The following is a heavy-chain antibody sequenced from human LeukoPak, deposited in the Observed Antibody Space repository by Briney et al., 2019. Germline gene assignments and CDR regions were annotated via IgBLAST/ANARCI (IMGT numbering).Heavy chain of an antibody. V-gene: IGHV3-13*01. J-gene: IGHJ4*02. CDR2: IGTGGDT. CDR1: GFTFSSYD. D-gene: IGHD3-22*01. CDR3: ARGSYESSGYYPYYFDY. Sequence: GGSLRLSCAASGFTFSSYDTHWVRQATGKGLEWVSAIGTGGDTYYPGSVKGRFTISRENAKNSSYLQMNSLRAGDTAVYYCARGSYESSGYYPYYFDYWGQGTLVTVSS.